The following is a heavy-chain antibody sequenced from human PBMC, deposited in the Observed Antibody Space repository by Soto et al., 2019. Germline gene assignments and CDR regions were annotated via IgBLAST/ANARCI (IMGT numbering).Heavy chain of an antibody. J-gene: IGHJ6*02. V-gene: IGHV5-51*01. D-gene: IGHD3-10*01. CDR1: GYSFTSYW. CDR2: IYPCDSDT. Sequence: PGESLKISCKGSGYSFTSYWIGWVRQMPGKGLEWMGIIYPCDSDTRYSPSFQGQVTISADKSISTAYLQWSSLKASDTAMYYCARHMAVWFGLMDVWGQGTTVTVSS. CDR3: ARHMAVWFGLMDV.